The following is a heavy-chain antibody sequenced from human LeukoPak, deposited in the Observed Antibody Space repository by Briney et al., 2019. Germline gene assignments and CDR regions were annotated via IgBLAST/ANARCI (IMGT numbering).Heavy chain of an antibody. Sequence: SQTLLLTCAISGDSVSSNSAAWNWIRQSPSRGLEWLGRTYYRSKWYNDYAVSVKSRITINPDTSKNQFSLQLNSVAPEDTAVYYCAREDFWSGYYTGIRDYYGMDVWGQGTTVTVSS. CDR3: AREDFWSGYYTGIRDYYGMDV. CDR2: TYYRSKWYN. D-gene: IGHD3-3*01. CDR1: GDSVSSNSAA. V-gene: IGHV6-1*01. J-gene: IGHJ6*02.